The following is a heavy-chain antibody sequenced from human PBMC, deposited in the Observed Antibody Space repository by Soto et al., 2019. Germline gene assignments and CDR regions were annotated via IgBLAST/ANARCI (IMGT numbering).Heavy chain of an antibody. CDR1: GDSVSSNSAA. CDR3: ARVAATVTTVDCAFDI. V-gene: IGHV6-1*01. D-gene: IGHD4-17*01. Sequence: SQTLSLTCATSGDSVSSNSAAWNWIRQSPSRGLEWLGRTYYRSKWYNDYAVSVKSRITINPDTSKYQFSLQLNSVTPEDTAVNYCARVAATVTTVDCAFDIWGQGTMVTVSS. CDR2: TYYRSKWYN. J-gene: IGHJ3*02.